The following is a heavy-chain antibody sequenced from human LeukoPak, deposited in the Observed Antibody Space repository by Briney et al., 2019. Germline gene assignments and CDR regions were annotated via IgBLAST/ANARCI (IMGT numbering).Heavy chain of an antibody. CDR2: ISSGGNTI. CDR1: GFTFSSYE. D-gene: IGHD5-18*01. J-gene: IGHJ4*02. V-gene: IGHV3-48*03. Sequence: GGSLRLSCAASGFTFSSYEMNSVRQAPGKGLEWVSYISSGGNTIYYADSVKGRFTIPRDNAKNSLYLQMNSLRVEDTAVYYCAREGTAMVSFDYWGQGTLVTVSS. CDR3: AREGTAMVSFDY.